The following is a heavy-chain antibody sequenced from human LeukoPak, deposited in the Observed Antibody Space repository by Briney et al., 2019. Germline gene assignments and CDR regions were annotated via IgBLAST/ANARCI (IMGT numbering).Heavy chain of an antibody. CDR3: AKEGRGGSRAEVDY. CDR1: GFTFSSYA. D-gene: IGHD2-15*01. Sequence: GGSLRLSCAASGFTFSSYAMSWVRQAPGKGLEWASAISGSGGSTYYADSVKGRFTISRDNSKNTLYLQMNSLRAEDTAVYYCAKEGRGGSRAEVDYWGQGTLVTVSS. CDR2: ISGSGGST. V-gene: IGHV3-23*01. J-gene: IGHJ4*02.